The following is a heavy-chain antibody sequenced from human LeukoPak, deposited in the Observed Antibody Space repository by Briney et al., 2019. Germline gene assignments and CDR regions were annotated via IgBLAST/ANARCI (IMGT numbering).Heavy chain of an antibody. D-gene: IGHD3-10*02. CDR2: VYDSWNN. V-gene: IGHV4-30-4*01. Sequence: SETLSLTCTVSGDSINSGNSHWTWIRQPPGKGLEWLGSVYDSWNNYYNPSLESRITMSVDTSKNQYFLELSSVIAADTAVYYCASYFVGNGGRGYWGQGALVTVSS. CDR3: ASYFVGNGGRGY. CDR1: GDSINSGNSH. J-gene: IGHJ4*02.